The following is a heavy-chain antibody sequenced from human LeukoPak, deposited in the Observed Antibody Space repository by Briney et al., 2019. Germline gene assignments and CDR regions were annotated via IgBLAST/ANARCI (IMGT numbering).Heavy chain of an antibody. CDR1: GGSISSYY. CDR3: ARIAAAFYXXXDV. CDR2: IYYSGST. J-gene: IGHJ6*02. Sequence: PSETLSLTCTVSGGSISSYYWSWIRQPPGKGLEWIGYIYYSGSTNYNPSLKSRVTISVDTSKNQFSLKLSSVTAADTAVYYCARIAAAFYXXXDVWGQGTTVTVSS. D-gene: IGHD6-13*01. V-gene: IGHV4-59*01.